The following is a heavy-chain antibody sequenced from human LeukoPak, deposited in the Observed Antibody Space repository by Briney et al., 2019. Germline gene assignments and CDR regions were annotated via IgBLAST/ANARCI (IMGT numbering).Heavy chain of an antibody. V-gene: IGHV1-8*01. CDR1: GYTFTSYD. D-gene: IGHD4-23*01. CDR3: ARGTIDYGGTRGRSYYYYYYMDV. J-gene: IGHJ6*03. Sequence: ASVKVSCKASGYTFTSYDINWVRQATGQGLEWMGWMNPNSGNTGYAQKFQGRVTMTRNTSISTAYMELSSLRSEDTAVYYCARGTIDYGGTRGRSYYYYYYMDVWGKGTTVTTSS. CDR2: MNPNSGNT.